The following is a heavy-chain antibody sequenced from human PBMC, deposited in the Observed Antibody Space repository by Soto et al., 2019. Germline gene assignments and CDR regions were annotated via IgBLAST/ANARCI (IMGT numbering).Heavy chain of an antibody. CDR2: IHPSGST. D-gene: IGHD2-2*01. CDR3: SRGQDAYQGGNC. CDR1: GSSFSDYY. J-gene: IGHJ4*02. Sequence: SETLSLTCAVYGSSFSDYYWSWIRQPPGKGLEWIGEIHPSGSTNYNPSLKSRVTISVDTSKNQLSLRLSSVTAADTAVYYCSRGQDAYQGGNCWGQGTQVTVS. V-gene: IGHV4-34*01.